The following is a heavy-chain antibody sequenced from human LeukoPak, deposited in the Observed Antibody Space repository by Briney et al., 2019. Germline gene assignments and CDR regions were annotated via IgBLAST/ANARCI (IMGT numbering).Heavy chain of an antibody. D-gene: IGHD6-19*01. J-gene: IGHJ4*02. CDR3: ATVAGEIDY. CDR2: INQDGSEK. Sequence: GGSLRLSCAASRFPFSSYWMSWVRQAPGKGLEWVANINQDGSEKYYVDSVKGRFTISRDNSKNTLYLQMNSLRAEDTAVYYCATVAGEIDYWGQGTLVTVSS. V-gene: IGHV3-7*01. CDR1: RFPFSSYW.